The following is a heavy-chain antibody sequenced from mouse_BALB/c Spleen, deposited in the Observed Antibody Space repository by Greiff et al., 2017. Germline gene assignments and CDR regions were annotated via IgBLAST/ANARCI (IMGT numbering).Heavy chain of an antibody. CDR1: GYTFTSYW. J-gene: IGHJ3*01. CDR3: ARLYYGNYFAY. D-gene: IGHD2-1*01. CDR2: INPSTGYT. V-gene: IGHV1-7*01. Sequence: ESGAELAKPGASVKMSCKASGYTFTSYWMHWVNQRPGQGLEWIGYINPSTGYTEYNQKFKDKATLTADKSSSTAYMQLSSLTSEDSAVYYCARLYYGNYFAYWGQGTLVTVSA.